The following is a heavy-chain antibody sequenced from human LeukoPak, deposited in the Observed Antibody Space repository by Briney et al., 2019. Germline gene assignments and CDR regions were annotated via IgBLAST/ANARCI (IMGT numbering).Heavy chain of an antibody. Sequence: ASVKVSCKASGYTFTGYYMHWVRRAPGQGLEWMGWINPNSGGTNYAQKFQGRVTMTRDTSISTAYMELSRLRSDDTAVYYCARMSYYYDSSGYYYPDDYWGQGTLVTVSS. CDR1: GYTFTGYY. CDR2: INPNSGGT. V-gene: IGHV1-2*02. D-gene: IGHD3-22*01. CDR3: ARMSYYYDSSGYYYPDDY. J-gene: IGHJ4*02.